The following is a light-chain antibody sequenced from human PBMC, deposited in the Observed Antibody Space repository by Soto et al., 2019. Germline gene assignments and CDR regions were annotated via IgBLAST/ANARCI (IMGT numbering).Light chain of an antibody. V-gene: IGKV3-20*01. CDR1: QTIRSNY. J-gene: IGKJ1*01. Sequence: DTVLTQSPGTVSLSPGERATLSCRASQTIRSNYLAWYRRTPGQATRLLIYGASNRATGIAYSFSGSGSGTDFTLIISRLDPEDFELYYCQQYGSSPWTFGQGTKVEIK. CDR3: QQYGSSPWT. CDR2: GAS.